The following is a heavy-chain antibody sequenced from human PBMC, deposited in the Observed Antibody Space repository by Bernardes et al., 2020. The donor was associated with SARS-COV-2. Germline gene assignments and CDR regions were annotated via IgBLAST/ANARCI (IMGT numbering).Heavy chain of an antibody. V-gene: IGHV3-21*01. Sequence: GGSLRLSCAASGFSFTSYSMIWVRHAPREGLELVSSITCSSSHTSHADSVKGRFTTSRDNAKNSLYLQMNSLRAEDTAVYYCVREDRSSNYYGLDVWGQGTTVTVSS. CDR2: ITCSSSHT. D-gene: IGHD6-13*01. CDR1: GFSFTSYS. J-gene: IGHJ6*02. CDR3: VREDRSSNYYGLDV.